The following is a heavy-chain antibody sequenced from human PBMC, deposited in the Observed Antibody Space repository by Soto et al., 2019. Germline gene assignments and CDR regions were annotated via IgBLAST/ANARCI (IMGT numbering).Heavy chain of an antibody. CDR3: AKDRVDGDYVYYYYYYMDV. CDR2: ISGSGGST. D-gene: IGHD4-17*01. V-gene: IGHV3-23*01. J-gene: IGHJ6*03. Sequence: GGSLRLSCAASGFTFSSYAMSWVRQAPGKGLEWVSAISGSGGSTYYADSVKGRFTISRDNSKNTLYLQMNSLRAEDTAVYYCAKDRVDGDYVYYYYYYMDVWGKGTTVTVSS. CDR1: GFTFSSYA.